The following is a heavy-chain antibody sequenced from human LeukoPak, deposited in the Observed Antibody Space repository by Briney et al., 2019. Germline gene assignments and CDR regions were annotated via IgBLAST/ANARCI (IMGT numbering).Heavy chain of an antibody. CDR3: ARGGIQQDHDAFDI. CDR1: GYTFTSYA. Sequence: GASVKVSCKASGYTFTSYAMNWVRQAPGQGLEGMGWINTNTGNPTYAQGFTGRFVFSLDTSVSTAYLQISSLKAEDTAVYYCARGGIQQDHDAFDIWGQGTMVTVSS. CDR2: INTNTGNP. J-gene: IGHJ3*02. V-gene: IGHV7-4-1*02. D-gene: IGHD5-18*01.